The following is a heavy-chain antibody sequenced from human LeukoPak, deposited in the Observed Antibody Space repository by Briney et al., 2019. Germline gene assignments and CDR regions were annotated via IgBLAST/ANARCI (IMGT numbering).Heavy chain of an antibody. V-gene: IGHV1-18*04. CDR1: GYSFSAYY. CDR2: ISAYTGNI. D-gene: IGHD3-22*01. CDR3: ARTQYYYDSSGSFDL. Sequence: ASVRVSCKASGYSFSAYYMVWVRQAPGQGLEWMGWISAYTGNINYAQKLQGRVTMTTDTSTSTAYMELRSLRSDDTAVYYCARTQYYYDSSGSFDLWGRGTLVTVSS. J-gene: IGHJ2*01.